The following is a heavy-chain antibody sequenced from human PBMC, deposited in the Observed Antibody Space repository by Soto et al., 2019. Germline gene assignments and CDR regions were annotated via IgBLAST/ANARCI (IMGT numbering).Heavy chain of an antibody. CDR1: GHTLAELS. J-gene: IGHJ4*02. CDR2: FDPENGET. D-gene: IGHD1-1*01. Sequence: QVQLGQSGAEVKKPGASVKVSCKVSGHTLAELSMHWVRQAPGKGLEWMGGFDPENGETISAQKFQGRVTMTEDSLTDTIYMELNSLRSKDTAVYYCAAGGTRWLQTPLDYWGQGTLVTVSS. CDR3: AAGGTRWLQTPLDY. V-gene: IGHV1-24*01.